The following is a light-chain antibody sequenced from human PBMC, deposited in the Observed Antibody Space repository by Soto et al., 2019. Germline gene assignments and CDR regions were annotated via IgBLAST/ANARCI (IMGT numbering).Light chain of an antibody. V-gene: IGLV2-23*01. CDR3: CSYAGSATSGV. CDR2: EGS. CDR1: SSDVGSYNL. J-gene: IGLJ3*02. Sequence: QSALTQPASVSGSPGQSITISCTGTSSDVGSYNLVSWYQQYPGKAPKLMIYEGSKRPSGVSNRFSGSKSGNTASLTISGLQAEDEADYFCCSYAGSATSGVFGGGTKLTVL.